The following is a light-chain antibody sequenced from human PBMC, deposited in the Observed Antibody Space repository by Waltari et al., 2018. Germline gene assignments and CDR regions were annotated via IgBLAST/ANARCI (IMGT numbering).Light chain of an antibody. V-gene: IGKV3-15*01. J-gene: IGKJ5*01. CDR2: DAS. CDR3: QQYNNWPPRIT. Sequence: EIVMTQSPATLSVSPGERATLSCRASQSVSSNLAWYQQKPGQAPRLLIYDASTRATGIPARFSGSGSATGYTLTIYSLQSEDFAVYYCQQYNNWPPRITFGQGTRLEIK. CDR1: QSVSSN.